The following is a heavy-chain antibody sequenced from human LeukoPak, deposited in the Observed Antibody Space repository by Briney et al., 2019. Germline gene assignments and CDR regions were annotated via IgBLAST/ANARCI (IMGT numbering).Heavy chain of an antibody. CDR1: GFIFGGHT. CDR3: ARVEEELLWFGELLQGAYYYMDV. D-gene: IGHD3-10*01. CDR2: ISDSSFYT. J-gene: IGHJ6*03. V-gene: IGHV3-21*04. Sequence: GGSLRLSCVASGFIFGGHTMNWVRQAPGKGLEWVSSISDSSFYTYYTDSVKGRFTVSRDNAKKSLYLQMNSLRAEDTAVYYCARVEEELLWFGELLQGAYYYMDVWGKGTTVTISS.